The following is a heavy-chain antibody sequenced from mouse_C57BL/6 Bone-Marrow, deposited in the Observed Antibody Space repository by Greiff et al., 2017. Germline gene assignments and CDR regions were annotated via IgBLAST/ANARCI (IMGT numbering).Heavy chain of an antibody. CDR2: INPYNGGT. D-gene: IGHD1-3*01. J-gene: IGHJ4*01. V-gene: IGHV1-19*01. Sequence: EVKLQESGPVLVKPGASVKMSCKASGYTFTDYYMNWVKQSHGKSLEWIGVINPYNGGTSYNQKFKGKATLTVDKSSSTAYMVLNSLSSEDSAVYCGARWGSSYYYAMDYWGQGTSVTVSS. CDR3: ARWGSSYYYAMDY. CDR1: GYTFTDYY.